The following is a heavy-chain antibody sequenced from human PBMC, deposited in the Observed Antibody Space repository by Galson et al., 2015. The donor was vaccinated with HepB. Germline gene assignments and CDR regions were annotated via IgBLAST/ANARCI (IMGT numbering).Heavy chain of an antibody. J-gene: IGHJ4*02. CDR3: AHRQSSTIWDL. Sequence: PALVKPTQTLTLTCTFSGFSLSTAAVYVGWIRQPPGKALEWLALISSKDDKYYSPSLKNRLTITKDTSKNQVVLVMTNMDPVDTATYYCAHRQSSTIWDLWGQGTLVTVSS. CDR1: GFSLSTAAVY. V-gene: IGHV2-5*01. D-gene: IGHD2/OR15-2a*01. CDR2: ISSKDDK.